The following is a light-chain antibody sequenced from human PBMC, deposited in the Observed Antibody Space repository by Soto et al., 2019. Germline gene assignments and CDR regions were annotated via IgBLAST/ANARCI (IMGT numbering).Light chain of an antibody. CDR2: DAS. Sequence: DIQMTQSPSTLSASVGDRVTITCRASQSISSWLAWYQQKPGKVPKLLIYDASSLQSGVPSMFSGSGSGTEFTLAVSSLQPDDIATYFCQQYNTYPLTFGGGTKVAI. V-gene: IGKV1-5*01. CDR1: QSISSW. J-gene: IGKJ4*01. CDR3: QQYNTYPLT.